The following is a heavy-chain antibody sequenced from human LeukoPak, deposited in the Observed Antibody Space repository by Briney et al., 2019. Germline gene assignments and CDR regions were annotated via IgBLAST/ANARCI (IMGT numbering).Heavy chain of an antibody. CDR3: ARDTGKSGYPDY. V-gene: IGHV4-4*07. CDR2: IYSSGII. CDR1: GGSISSYY. D-gene: IGHD3-3*01. Sequence: SETLSLTCTVSGGSISSYYWSWIRQPAGKAPEWIGRIYSSGIINYNPSLKSRVTMSLDNSKNQLSLKLSYVTAADTAVYYCARDTGKSGYPDYWGQGTLVTVPS. J-gene: IGHJ4*02.